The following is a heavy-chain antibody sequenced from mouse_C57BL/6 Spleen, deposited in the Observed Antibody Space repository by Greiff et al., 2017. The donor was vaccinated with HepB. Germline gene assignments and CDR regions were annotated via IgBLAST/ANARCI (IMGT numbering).Heavy chain of an antibody. CDR1: GYTFTDYN. J-gene: IGHJ3*01. CDR3: ATGIRGFAY. Sequence: VEPGASVKIPCKASGYTFTDYNMDWVKQSHGKGLEWIGDINPNNGGTNYNQKFKVKATLTVDKSSSTAYMELRSLTSEDTAVYYCATGIRGFAYWGQGTLVTVSA. V-gene: IGHV1-18*01. D-gene: IGHD4-1*01. CDR2: INPNNGGT.